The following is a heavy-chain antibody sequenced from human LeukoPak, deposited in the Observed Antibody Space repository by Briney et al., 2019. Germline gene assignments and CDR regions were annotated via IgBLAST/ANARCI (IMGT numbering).Heavy chain of an antibody. Sequence: SETLSLTCTVSGGSISSSSYYWNWIRQPAGKGLEWIGRIYTSGSTNYNPSLKSRVTISLDTSKNQFSLKLSSVTAADTAVYYCARRGDVWGKGTAATVSS. V-gene: IGHV4-61*02. CDR2: IYTSGST. CDR1: GGSISSSSYY. CDR3: ARRGDV. J-gene: IGHJ6*04.